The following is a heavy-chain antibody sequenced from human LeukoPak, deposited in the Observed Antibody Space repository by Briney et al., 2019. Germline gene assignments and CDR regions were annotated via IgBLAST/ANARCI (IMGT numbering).Heavy chain of an antibody. CDR1: GGTFSSYA. CDR2: IIPIFGTA. J-gene: IGHJ5*02. D-gene: IGHD2-2*01. Sequence: SVKVSCKASGGTFSSYAISWVRQAPGQGLEWMGGIIPIFGTANYAQKFQGRVTITADESTSTAYMELSSLRSEDTAVYYCARVGVVVVPAADNWFDPWGQGTLVTVSS. CDR3: ARVGVVVVPAADNWFDP. V-gene: IGHV1-69*01.